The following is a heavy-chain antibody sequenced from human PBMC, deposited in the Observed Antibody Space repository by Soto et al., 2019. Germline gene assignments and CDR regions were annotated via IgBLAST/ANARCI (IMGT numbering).Heavy chain of an antibody. V-gene: IGHV5-10-1*03. CDR2: IHPGDSST. D-gene: IGHD3-22*01. Sequence: EVQLVQSGAEVNKPGESLRISCHGSGYSFRNYRISWLRQVPGKGLEWMGRIHPGDSSTNYSPSFHGHVVFSVDKSTNTAYLQWSSRKASDTAIYYCARHFYDASDSRGEAYWGQGTLVTVSS. J-gene: IGHJ4*02. CDR1: GYSFRNYR. CDR3: ARHFYDASDSRGEAY.